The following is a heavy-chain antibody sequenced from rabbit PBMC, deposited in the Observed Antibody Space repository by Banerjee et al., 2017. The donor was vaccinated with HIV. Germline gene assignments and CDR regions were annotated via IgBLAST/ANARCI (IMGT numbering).Heavy chain of an antibody. J-gene: IGHJ4*01. D-gene: IGHD1-1*01. CDR3: VRGASSSGYYFENYFNL. Sequence: QEQLVESGGGLVQPGGSLKLSCKASGFDFSSYGVSWVRQAPGKGLEWIGYIDPVFGSTYYASWVNGRFTISSHNAQNTLYLQLNSLTAADTATYFCVRGASSSGYYFENYFNLWGPGTLVTVS. CDR1: GFDFSSYG. V-gene: IGHV1S47*01. CDR2: IDPVFGST.